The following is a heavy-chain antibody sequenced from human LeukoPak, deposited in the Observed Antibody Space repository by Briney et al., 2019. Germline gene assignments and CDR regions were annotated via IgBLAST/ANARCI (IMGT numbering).Heavy chain of an antibody. CDR2: IRQDGNEK. CDR3: ARDVVVIQLDY. Sequence: PGGSLRLSCAVSGFTFSSYWMNWVRQAPGKGLEWVASIRQDGNEKSYVDSVKGRFTISRDNAKNSLYLQMNSLRAEDTAVYYCARDVVVIQLDYWGQGTLVTVSS. J-gene: IGHJ4*02. D-gene: IGHD2-21*01. V-gene: IGHV3-7*01. CDR1: GFTFSSYW.